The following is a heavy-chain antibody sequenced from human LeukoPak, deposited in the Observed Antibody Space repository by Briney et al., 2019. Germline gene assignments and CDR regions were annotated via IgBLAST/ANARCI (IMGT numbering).Heavy chain of an antibody. CDR2: IIPILGIA. V-gene: IGHV1-69*04. CDR3: ARETGTDAFDI. CDR1: GGTFSSYA. Sequence: SVMVSCKASGGTFSSYAISWVRQAPGQGLEWMGRIIPILGIANYAQKFQGRVTITADKSTSTAYMELSSLRSEDTAVYYCARETGTDAFDIWGQGTMVTVSS. J-gene: IGHJ3*02. D-gene: IGHD1-1*01.